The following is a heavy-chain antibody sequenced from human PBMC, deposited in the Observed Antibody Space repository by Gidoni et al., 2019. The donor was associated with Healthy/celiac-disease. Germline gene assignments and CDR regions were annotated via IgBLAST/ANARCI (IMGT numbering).Heavy chain of an antibody. Sequence: EVQLVESGGGLVKPGGSLRLSCAASGFTFSSYSMNWVRQAPGKGLEWVSSISSSSSYIYYADSVKGRFTISRDNAKNSLYLQMNSLRAEDTAVYYCARERDYGETPLGSFDYWGQGTLVTVSS. CDR2: ISSSSSYI. J-gene: IGHJ4*02. V-gene: IGHV3-21*01. CDR3: ARERDYGETPLGSFDY. D-gene: IGHD4-17*01. CDR1: GFTFSSYS.